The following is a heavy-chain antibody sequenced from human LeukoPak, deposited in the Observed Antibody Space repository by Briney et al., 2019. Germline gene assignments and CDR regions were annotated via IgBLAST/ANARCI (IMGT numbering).Heavy chain of an antibody. CDR2: FSGSGGST. V-gene: IGHV3-23*01. CDR1: GFTPSGYG. D-gene: IGHD3-22*01. CDR3: AKQNYYDSRGYYYPPPIDY. Sequence: GGSLRLSSAASGFTPSGYGMSWVRRAPGKGGEGFSAFSGSGGSTYYADSVEGRFTIPRDNSKNTLYLHMNSVRAEDRAVYYCAKQNYYDSRGYYYPPPIDYWGQGTLVTASS. J-gene: IGHJ4*02.